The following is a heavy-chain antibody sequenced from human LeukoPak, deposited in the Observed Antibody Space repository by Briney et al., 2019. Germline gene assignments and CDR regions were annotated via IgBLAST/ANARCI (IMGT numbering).Heavy chain of an antibody. CDR1: GFTFSAYG. V-gene: IGHV3-30*02. D-gene: IGHD6-13*01. CDR2: IRYDGRIK. Sequence: GGSLRLSCAASGFTFSAYGVHWVRQAPGKGLEWLAFIRYDGRIKNYADSVKGRFTISGDNSKNTLYLQMNSLTTEDTSLYYCARNRAAAGDWLDPWGQGTLVIVSS. CDR3: ARNRAAAGDWLDP. J-gene: IGHJ5*02.